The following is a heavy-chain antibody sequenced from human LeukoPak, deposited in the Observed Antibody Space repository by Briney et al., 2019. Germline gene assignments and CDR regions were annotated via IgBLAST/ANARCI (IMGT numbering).Heavy chain of an antibody. V-gene: IGHV1-8*01. D-gene: IGHD5-24*01. CDR3: ARPQDGSNEFDP. J-gene: IGHJ5*02. CDR2: MNPNSGNT. Sequence: ASVKVSCKASGYTFTSYDINWVRQATGQGLEWMGWMNPNSGNTGYAQKFQGRVTMTRNTSISIAYMELSSLRSGDTAVYYCARPQDGSNEFDPWGQGTLVTVSS. CDR1: GYTFTSYD.